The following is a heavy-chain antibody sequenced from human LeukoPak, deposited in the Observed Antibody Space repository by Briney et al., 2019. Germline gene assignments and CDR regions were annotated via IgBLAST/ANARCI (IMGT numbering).Heavy chain of an antibody. D-gene: IGHD3-10*01. CDR2: IYYSGST. J-gene: IGHJ4*02. CDR1: GGSISSSSYY. CDR3: ARRVWFGEAYFDY. Sequence: PSETLSLTCTVSGGSISSSSYYWGWIRQPPGKGLEWIGSIYYSGSTYYNPSLKSRVTISVDTSKNQFSLKLSSVTAADTAVYCCARRVWFGEAYFDYWGQGTLVTVSS. V-gene: IGHV4-39*01.